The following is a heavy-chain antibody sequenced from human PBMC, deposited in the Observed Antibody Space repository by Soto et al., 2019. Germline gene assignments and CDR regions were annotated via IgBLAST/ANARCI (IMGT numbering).Heavy chain of an antibody. D-gene: IGHD2-21*01. CDR3: ARAYYSSGTH. Sequence: EVQLVESGGGLVQPGGSLRLSCAASGFTFSTYWRQWVRQVPGEGLVWVSSISENGGITTYADSVKGRFTISRDNAKYTLYLPRNCLRVEDTAIYYGARAYYSSGTHWGQGTLVTVST. CDR2: ISENGGIT. CDR1: GFTFSTYW. V-gene: IGHV3-74*01. J-gene: IGHJ1*01.